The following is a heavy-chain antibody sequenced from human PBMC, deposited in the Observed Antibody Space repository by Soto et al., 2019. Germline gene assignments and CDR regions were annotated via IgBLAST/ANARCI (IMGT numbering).Heavy chain of an antibody. CDR2: IYYSGST. Sequence: QVQLQESGPGLVKPSQTLSLTCTVSGGSISSGDYYWSWIRQHPGKGLEWIGYIYYSGSTYYNPSLKSRVTISVDTSKNQFSLKLSSVTAADTAVYYCARLPFYGDYGRYFDDWGQGTLVTVSS. CDR1: GGSISSGDYY. V-gene: IGHV4-31*03. J-gene: IGHJ4*02. CDR3: ARLPFYGDYGRYFDD. D-gene: IGHD4-17*01.